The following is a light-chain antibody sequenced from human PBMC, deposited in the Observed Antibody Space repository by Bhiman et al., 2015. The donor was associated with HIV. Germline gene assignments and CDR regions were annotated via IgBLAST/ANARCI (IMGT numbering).Light chain of an antibody. CDR1: SSNIGSHY. J-gene: IGLJ3*02. Sequence: QSVLTQPPSASGTPGQRVTISCSGSSSNIGSHYVYWYHHVPGTTPKVLIYRNNQRPSGVPDRFSGFRSGTSASLAITGLQAEDESDYYCQSYDSSLSGRVFGGGTKLTVL. V-gene: IGLV1-47*01. CDR2: RNN. CDR3: QSYDSSLSGRV.